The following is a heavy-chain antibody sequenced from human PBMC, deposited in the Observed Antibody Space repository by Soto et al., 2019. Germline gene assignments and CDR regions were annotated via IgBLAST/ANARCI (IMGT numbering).Heavy chain of an antibody. D-gene: IGHD3-10*01. CDR2: IWYDGSNK. V-gene: IGHV3-33*01. CDR3: ARDSPYYGSGSYREDNNGPSMDV. J-gene: IGHJ6*02. Sequence: GGSLRLSCAASGFTFSSYGMHWVRQAPGKGLEWVAVIWYDGSNKYYADSVKGRFTISRDNSKNTLYLQMNSLRAEDTAVYYCARDSPYYGSGSYREDNNGPSMDVWGQGTTVTVSS. CDR1: GFTFSSYG.